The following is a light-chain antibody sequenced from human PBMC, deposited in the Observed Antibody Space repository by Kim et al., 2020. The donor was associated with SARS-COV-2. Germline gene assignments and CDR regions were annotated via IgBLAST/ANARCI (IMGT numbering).Light chain of an antibody. CDR1: HFINTL. CDR3: QQGFSNPIT. CDR2: GAS. V-gene: IGKV1-39*01. J-gene: IGKJ4*01. Sequence: DVQLTQSPSSLSASVGDRVTITCRTSHFINTLLNWYQQRPGRAPKLLIYGASSLQSGVPSRFSGSGSGTEFTLTISDLQPEDFATYYCQQGFSNPITFGGGTKVDIK.